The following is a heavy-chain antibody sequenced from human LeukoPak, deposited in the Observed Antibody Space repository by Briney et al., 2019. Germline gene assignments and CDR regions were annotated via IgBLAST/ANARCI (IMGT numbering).Heavy chain of an antibody. J-gene: IGHJ6*02. D-gene: IGHD2-15*01. CDR2: INRSGST. CDR3: ARGLVVAATPKLLYGMDV. V-gene: IGHV4-34*01. Sequence: SEALSLTCAVYGGSFSGYYWSWIRQPPGKGLEWIGEINRSGSTNYNPSLKSRVTISVDTSKNQFSLKLSSVTAADTAVYYCARGLVVAATPKLLYGMDVWGQGTTVTVSS. CDR1: GGSFSGYY.